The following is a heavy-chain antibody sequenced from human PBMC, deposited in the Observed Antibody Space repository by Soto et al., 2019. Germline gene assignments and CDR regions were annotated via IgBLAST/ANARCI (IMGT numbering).Heavy chain of an antibody. CDR2: ISSSSSYI. Sequence: GGSLRLSCAAPGFTFSSYRMNWVRQAPGKGLEWVSSISSSSSYIYYADSVKGRFTISRDNAKNSLYLQMNSLRAEDTAVYYCARDPNWGNFDYWGQGTLVTVSS. D-gene: IGHD7-27*01. CDR3: ARDPNWGNFDY. CDR1: GFTFSSYR. J-gene: IGHJ4*02. V-gene: IGHV3-21*01.